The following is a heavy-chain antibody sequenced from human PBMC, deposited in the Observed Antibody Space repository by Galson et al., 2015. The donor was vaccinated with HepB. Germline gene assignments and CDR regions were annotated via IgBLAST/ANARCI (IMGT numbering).Heavy chain of an antibody. D-gene: IGHD6-19*01. J-gene: IGHJ6*02. V-gene: IGHV1-3*01. Sequence: SVKVSCKASGYTFTSYAMHWVRQAPGQRLEWMGWINAGNGNTKYSQKFQGRVTITRDTSASTAYMELSSLRSEDTAVYYCARRQWLALGEANMDVWGQGTTVTVSS. CDR3: ARRQWLALGEANMDV. CDR1: GYTFTSYA. CDR2: INAGNGNT.